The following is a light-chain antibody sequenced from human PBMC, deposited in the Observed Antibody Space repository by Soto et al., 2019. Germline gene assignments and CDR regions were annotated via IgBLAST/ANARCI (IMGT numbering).Light chain of an antibody. J-gene: IGLJ3*02. CDR1: SSDVGASNY. CDR3: GSYXGIXTWL. CDR2: XXN. Sequence: QSALTQPPSASGSPGXSVXISCTXTSSDVGASNYVSWXQQHPXKAPKLMIYXXNQRPSGXPDRSSGSKSGNTASLTVSGLQADDEADXYCGSYXGIXTWLXGGGTKVTVL. V-gene: IGLV2-8*01.